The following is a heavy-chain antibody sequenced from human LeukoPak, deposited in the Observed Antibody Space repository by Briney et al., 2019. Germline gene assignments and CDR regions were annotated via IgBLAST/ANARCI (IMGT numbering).Heavy chain of an antibody. CDR2: INPNSGGT. V-gene: IGHV1-2*02. Sequence: ASVKVSCKTSGYTFSGCYMHWVRQAPGQGLEWMGWINPNSGGTNYARKFQGRVTMTRDTSISTAYMELSRLRSDDTAVYYCASGGYSSGPGWPLDYWGQGTLVTVSS. D-gene: IGHD6-19*01. J-gene: IGHJ4*02. CDR3: ASGGYSSGPGWPLDY. CDR1: GYTFSGCY.